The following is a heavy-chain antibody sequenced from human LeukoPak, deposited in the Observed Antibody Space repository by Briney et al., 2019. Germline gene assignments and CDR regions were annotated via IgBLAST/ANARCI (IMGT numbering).Heavy chain of an antibody. J-gene: IGHJ4*02. CDR1: GGSISSSNW. D-gene: IGHD6-13*01. CDR2: IYHSGST. V-gene: IGHV4-4*02. CDR3: AREEYSSSAPYYFDY. Sequence: SGTLSLTCAVSGGSISSSNWWSWVRQPPGKGLEWIGEIYHSGSTNYNPSLKSRVTISVDKSKNQFSLKLSSVTAADTAVYYCAREEYSSSAPYYFDYWGQGTLVTVSS.